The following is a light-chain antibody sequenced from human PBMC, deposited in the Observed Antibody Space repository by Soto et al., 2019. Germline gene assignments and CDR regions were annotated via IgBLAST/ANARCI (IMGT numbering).Light chain of an antibody. CDR2: EVS. V-gene: IGLV2-14*01. CDR1: SSDFGGYNY. Sequence: QSALTQPASVSGSPGQSITISCTGTSSDFGGYNYVSWYQQHPGKAPKLMIYEVSNRPSRVSNRFSGSKSGNTASLTISGLQAEDEADYYCSSYTRSSTSYVFGTGTKLTVL. J-gene: IGLJ1*01. CDR3: SSYTRSSTSYV.